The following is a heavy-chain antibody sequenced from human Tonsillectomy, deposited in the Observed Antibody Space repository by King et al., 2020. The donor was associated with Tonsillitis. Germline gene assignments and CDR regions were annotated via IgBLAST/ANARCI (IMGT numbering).Heavy chain of an antibody. CDR2: IGIAGDP. CDR1: GFTFSSYD. CDR3: ARSRHCYAFDI. D-gene: IGHD2-21*02. J-gene: IGHJ3*02. V-gene: IGHV3-13*05. Sequence: VQLVESGGGLVKPGGSLRLSCAASGFTFSSYDMHWVRHPRGKGLEWVSAIGIAGDPYYPCSVRGRFTISSENAKNSFYLQMNSLGAGDTAVYYCARSRHCYAFDIWRHGTVVLVSS.